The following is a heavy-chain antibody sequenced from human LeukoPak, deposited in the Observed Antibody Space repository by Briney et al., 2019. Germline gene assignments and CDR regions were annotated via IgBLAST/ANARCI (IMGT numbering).Heavy chain of an antibody. D-gene: IGHD6-13*01. CDR2: INWNSGSI. Sequence: GRSLRLSCAASGFTFDDYAMHWVRQAPGKGLEWVSGINWNSGSIGYADSVKGRLTMSRDNAKNSLSLQMNSLRAEDTAVYFCARVSSSSPTWYFDYWGQGTLVTVSS. J-gene: IGHJ4*02. V-gene: IGHV3-9*01. CDR3: ARVSSSSPTWYFDY. CDR1: GFTFDDYA.